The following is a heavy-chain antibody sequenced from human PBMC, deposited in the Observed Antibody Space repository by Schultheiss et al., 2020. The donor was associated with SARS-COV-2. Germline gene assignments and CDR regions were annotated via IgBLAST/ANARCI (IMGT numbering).Heavy chain of an antibody. CDR2: INSDGSST. D-gene: IGHD6-19*01. Sequence: GGSLRLSCAASRFTFSSYWMHWVRQAPGKGLVWVSRINSDGSSTSYADSVKGRFTISRDNSKNTLYLQMNSLRAEDTAVYYCAKDQESSGWYAYFDYWGQGTLVTVSS. V-gene: IGHV3-74*01. CDR1: RFTFSSYW. CDR3: AKDQESSGWYAYFDY. J-gene: IGHJ4*02.